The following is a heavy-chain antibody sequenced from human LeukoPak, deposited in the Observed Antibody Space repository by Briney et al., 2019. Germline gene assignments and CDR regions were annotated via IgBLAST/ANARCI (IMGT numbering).Heavy chain of an antibody. CDR3: ARARKLKVVPAALWFDP. D-gene: IGHD2-2*01. Sequence: GSSVKVSCKASGGTFSSYAISWVRQAPGQGLEWMGRIIPILGVANYAQKFQGRVTITADKSTSTAYMELSSLRSEDTAVYYCARARKLKVVPAALWFDPWGQGTLVTVSS. J-gene: IGHJ5*02. CDR2: IIPILGVA. V-gene: IGHV1-69*04. CDR1: GGTFSSYA.